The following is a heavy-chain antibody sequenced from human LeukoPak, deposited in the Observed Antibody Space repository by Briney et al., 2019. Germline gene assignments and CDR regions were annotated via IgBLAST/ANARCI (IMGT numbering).Heavy chain of an antibody. Sequence: GGSLRLSCAASGFTFSSYWMSWVRQAPGKGLEWVANIKQDGSEKYYVDSVRGRFTISRDNAKNSLYLQMNSLRAEDTAVYYCARVRDSSSWYANDAFDIWGQGTMVTVSS. J-gene: IGHJ3*02. V-gene: IGHV3-7*01. D-gene: IGHD6-13*01. CDR3: ARVRDSSSWYANDAFDI. CDR1: GFTFSSYW. CDR2: IKQDGSEK.